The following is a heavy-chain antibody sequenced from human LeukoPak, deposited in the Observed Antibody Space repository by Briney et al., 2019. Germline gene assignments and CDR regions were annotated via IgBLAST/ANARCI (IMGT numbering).Heavy chain of an antibody. CDR3: AKEGGSARPRGYYYYMDV. V-gene: IGHV3-23*01. CDR1: GFTFSSYA. CDR2: ISGSGGST. D-gene: IGHD6-6*01. J-gene: IGHJ6*03. Sequence: AGGSLRLSCAASGFTFSSYAMSWVRQAPGKGLEWVSAISGSGGSTYYADSVKGRFSISRDNSKNTLYLQMNSLRAEDTAVYNCAKEGGSARPRGYYYYMDVWGKGTTVTVSS.